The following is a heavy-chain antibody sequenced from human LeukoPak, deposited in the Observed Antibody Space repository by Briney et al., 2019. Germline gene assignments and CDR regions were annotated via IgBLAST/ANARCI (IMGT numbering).Heavy chain of an antibody. Sequence: SETLSLTCAVYGGSFSGYYWSWIRQPPGKGLEWIGEINHSGSTNYNPSLKSRVTISVDTSKNQFSLKLSSVTAADTAVYYCARVGGYSYGYNVLDYWGQGTLVTVSP. D-gene: IGHD5-18*01. J-gene: IGHJ4*02. CDR1: GGSFSGYY. V-gene: IGHV4-34*01. CDR2: INHSGST. CDR3: ARVGGYSYGYNVLDY.